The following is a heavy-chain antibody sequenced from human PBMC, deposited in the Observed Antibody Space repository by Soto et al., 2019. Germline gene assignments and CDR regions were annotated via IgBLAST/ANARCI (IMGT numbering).Heavy chain of an antibody. Sequence: SETLSLTCTVSGGSISSYYWSWIRQTPGKGLEWIGYIYYSGSTDYNPSLKSRVTMSVDTSKNQFSLKLSSVTAADTAVYYCARAPQGSSAVFYYYYYMDVWGKGTTVTVSS. J-gene: IGHJ6*03. CDR3: ARAPQGSSAVFYYYYYMDV. CDR1: GGSISSYY. CDR2: IYYSGST. D-gene: IGHD6-6*01. V-gene: IGHV4-59*01.